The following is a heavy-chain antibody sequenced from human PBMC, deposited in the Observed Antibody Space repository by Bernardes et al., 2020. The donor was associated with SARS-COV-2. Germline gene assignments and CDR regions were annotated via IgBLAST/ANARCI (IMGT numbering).Heavy chain of an antibody. J-gene: IGHJ4*02. V-gene: IGHV3-74*01. CDR3: ARDLHSIADY. CDR2: INSDGSST. Sequence: VGSLRLSCAASGFTFSSYWMHWVRQTPGKGLLWVSQINSDGSSTNYADSVKGRFTISRDNSKNMLYLQMNSLRADDTAVYYCARDLHSIADYWGQGTLVTVSS. CDR1: GFTFSSYW. D-gene: IGHD2-21*01.